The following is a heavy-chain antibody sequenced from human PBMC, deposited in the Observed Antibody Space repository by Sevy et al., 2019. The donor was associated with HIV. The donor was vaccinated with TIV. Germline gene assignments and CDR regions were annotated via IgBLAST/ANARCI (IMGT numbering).Heavy chain of an antibody. CDR2: ISYDGSNK. V-gene: IGHV3-30*18. CDR3: AEAMGVYAIRGGFDY. Sequence: GGSLRLSCAASGFTFSSYGMHWVRQAPGKGLEWVAVISYDGSNKYYADSVKGRFTISRDNSKNTLYLQMNSLRAEDTAVYYCAEAMGVYAIRGGFDYWGQGTLVTVSS. J-gene: IGHJ4*02. D-gene: IGHD2-8*02. CDR1: GFTFSSYG.